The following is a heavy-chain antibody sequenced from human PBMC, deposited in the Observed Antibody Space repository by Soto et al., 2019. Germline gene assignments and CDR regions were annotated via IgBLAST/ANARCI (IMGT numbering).Heavy chain of an antibody. CDR2: IYYSGST. CDR3: ARVSRDGYYPRPDYFDY. D-gene: IGHD1-26*01. V-gene: IGHV4-59*01. CDR1: GGSISGYY. Sequence: PSETLSLTCTVSGGSISGYYWSWIRQPPGKGLEWIGYIYYSGSTNYSPSLKSRVTISIDMSNNQFSLRLKSVTAADTAVFYCARVSRDGYYPRPDYFDYWGQGTLVTVSS. J-gene: IGHJ4*02.